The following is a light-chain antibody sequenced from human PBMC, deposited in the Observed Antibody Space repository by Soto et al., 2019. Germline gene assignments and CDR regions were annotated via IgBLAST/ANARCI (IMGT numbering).Light chain of an antibody. CDR3: QQRSNWPRWT. J-gene: IGKJ1*01. V-gene: IGKV3-11*01. Sequence: EIVLTQSPATLSLSPGERATLSCRASQSVSSYLAWYQQKPGQTPRLLIFGASNRAAGIPDRFSGSGSGTDFTLHINNLEPGDFAGYYCQQRSNWPRWTFGQGTKVE. CDR1: QSVSSY. CDR2: GAS.